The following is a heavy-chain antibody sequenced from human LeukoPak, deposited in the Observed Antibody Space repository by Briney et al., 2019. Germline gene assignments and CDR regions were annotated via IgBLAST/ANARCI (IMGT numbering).Heavy chain of an antibody. J-gene: IGHJ6*04. CDR2: ISGLGSNT. Sequence: GGSLRLSCAASGLTFSSYAMSWVRQAPGKGLEWVSGISGLGSNTYYADSVKGRFTISRDNSKNTLYLLMNSLRAEDTAVYYCAKGHMVRGSYGMDVWGKGTTVTVSS. CDR3: AKGHMVRGSYGMDV. CDR1: GLTFSSYA. D-gene: IGHD3-10*01. V-gene: IGHV3-23*01.